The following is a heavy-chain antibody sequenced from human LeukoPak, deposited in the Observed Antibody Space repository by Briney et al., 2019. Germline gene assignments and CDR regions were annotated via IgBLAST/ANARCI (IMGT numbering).Heavy chain of an antibody. Sequence: GGALTLSCPASGCTDIRNFMSGLGQAPGKGVEGVSRIYSSGSTYYADSVTGGWTIPRDNSKYALYLHMTSLQADDAAGYCCLRHRSERCFDPWGQGTLVTVSS. V-gene: IGHV3-53*05. CDR3: LRHRSERCFDP. D-gene: IGHD1-26*01. CDR1: GCTDIRNF. J-gene: IGHJ5*02. CDR2: IYSSGST.